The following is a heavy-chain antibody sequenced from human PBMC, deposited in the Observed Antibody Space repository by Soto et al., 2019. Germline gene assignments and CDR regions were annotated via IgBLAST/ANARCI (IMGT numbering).Heavy chain of an antibody. D-gene: IGHD1-7*01. Sequence: PSETLSLTCTVSGGSISSSSYYWGWIRQPPGKGLEWIGSIYYSGSTYYNPSLKSRVTISVDTSKNQFSLKLSSVTAADTAVYYCARHPSKLELGEWYFDYWGQGTLVTVSS. V-gene: IGHV4-39*01. J-gene: IGHJ4*02. CDR3: ARHPSKLELGEWYFDY. CDR1: GGSISSSSYY. CDR2: IYYSGST.